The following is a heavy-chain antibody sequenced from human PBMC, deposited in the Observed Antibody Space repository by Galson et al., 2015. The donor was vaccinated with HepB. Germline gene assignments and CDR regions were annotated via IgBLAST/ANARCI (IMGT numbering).Heavy chain of an antibody. CDR1: GFTFDNYA. D-gene: IGHD6-13*01. J-gene: IGHJ1*01. CDR2: VSWNSGNI. V-gene: IGHV3-9*01. Sequence: SLRLSCAASGFTFDNYAMHWVRQAPGKGLEWVSGVSWNSGNIDHADSVKGRFAISRDNAKDSLYLQMNSLTVEDTASYYCAKGPGAAAGKGHFQHWGQGILVIVSS. CDR3: AKGPGAAAGKGHFQH.